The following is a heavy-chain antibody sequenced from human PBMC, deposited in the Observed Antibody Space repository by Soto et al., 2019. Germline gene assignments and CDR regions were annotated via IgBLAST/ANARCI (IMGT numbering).Heavy chain of an antibody. CDR3: ARGGSGYQLLSFYYYMDV. V-gene: IGHV3-33*01. D-gene: IGHD2-2*01. CDR2: IWYDGSNK. Sequence: LRLSCAASGFTFSSYGIHWVRQAPGKGLEWVAVIWYDGSNKYYADSVKGRFTISRDNSKNTLYLQMNSLRAEDTAVYYCARGGSGYQLLSFYYYMDVWGKGTTVTVSS. CDR1: GFTFSSYG. J-gene: IGHJ6*03.